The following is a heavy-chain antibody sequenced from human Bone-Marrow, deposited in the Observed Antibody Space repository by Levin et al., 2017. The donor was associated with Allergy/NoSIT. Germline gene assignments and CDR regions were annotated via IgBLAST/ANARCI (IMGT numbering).Heavy chain of an antibody. CDR1: GGSFSGYY. J-gene: IGHJ4*02. D-gene: IGHD4-17*01. CDR2: INHSGST. CDR3: ARADYGDYYFDY. Sequence: SETLSLTCAVYGGSFSGYYWSWIRQPPGKGLEWIGEINHSGSTNYNPSLKSRVTISVDTSKNQFSLKLSSVTAADTAVYYCARADYGDYYFDYWGQGTLVTVSS. V-gene: IGHV4-34*01.